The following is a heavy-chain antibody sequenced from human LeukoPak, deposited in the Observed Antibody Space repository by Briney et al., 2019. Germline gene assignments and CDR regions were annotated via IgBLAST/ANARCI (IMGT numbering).Heavy chain of an antibody. D-gene: IGHD3-10*01. CDR1: GYTLTELS. CDR3: ATEGKMVRGVYTDY. J-gene: IGHJ4*02. CDR2: FDHEDGET. Sequence: ASVNVSCKVSGYTLTELSMHWVRQAPGKGLEWMGRFDHEDGETIYAQKFQGRVTMTADTSTDTVYMELSSLRSEDTAVYYCATEGKMVRGVYTDYWGQRTLVTVSS. V-gene: IGHV1-24*01.